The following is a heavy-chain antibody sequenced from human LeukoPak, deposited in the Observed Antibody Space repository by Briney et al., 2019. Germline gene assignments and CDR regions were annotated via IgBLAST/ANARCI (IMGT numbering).Heavy chain of an antibody. CDR2: ISSSSSYI. CDR1: GFTFSSYS. J-gene: IGHJ4*02. D-gene: IGHD5-18*01. Sequence: GGSLSLSCAASGFTFSSYSMNWVRQAPGKGLEWVSSISSSSSYIYYADSVKGRFTISRDNAKNSLYLQMNSLRAEDTAVYYCARVTGRVDTAMVKSDYWGQGTLVTVSS. V-gene: IGHV3-21*01. CDR3: ARVTGRVDTAMVKSDY.